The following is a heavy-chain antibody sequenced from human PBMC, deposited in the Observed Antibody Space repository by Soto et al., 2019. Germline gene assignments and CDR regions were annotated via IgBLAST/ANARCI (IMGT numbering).Heavy chain of an antibody. CDR1: GYTFTSYA. CDR3: ARTSMIVVPRPFDY. Sequence: ASVKVSCKASGYTFTSYAMHCVRQAPGQRLEWMGWINAGNGNTKYSQKFQGRVTITRDTSASTAYMELSSLRSEDTAVYYCARTSMIVVPRPFDYWGQGTLVTVSS. CDR2: INAGNGNT. J-gene: IGHJ4*02. V-gene: IGHV1-3*01. D-gene: IGHD3-22*01.